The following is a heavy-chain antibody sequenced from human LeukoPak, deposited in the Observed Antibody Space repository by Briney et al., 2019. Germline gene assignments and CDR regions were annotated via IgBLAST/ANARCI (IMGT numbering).Heavy chain of an antibody. J-gene: IGHJ4*02. V-gene: IGHV3-30*18. Sequence: RAGGSLRLSCAASGFTLRSYWMTWVRQAPGKGLEWVAVISYDGSNKYYADSVKGRFTISRDNSKNTLYLQMNSLRAEDTAVYYCAKPNYGDYMFLGDYWGQGTLVTVSS. CDR2: ISYDGSNK. D-gene: IGHD4-17*01. CDR3: AKPNYGDYMFLGDY. CDR1: GFTLRSYW.